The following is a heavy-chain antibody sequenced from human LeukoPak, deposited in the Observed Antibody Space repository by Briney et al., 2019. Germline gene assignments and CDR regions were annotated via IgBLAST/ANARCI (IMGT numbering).Heavy chain of an antibody. D-gene: IGHD5-12*01. CDR3: AGERGYSGSFDY. CDR1: GSSISSYY. J-gene: IGHJ4*02. Sequence: PSETLSLTCTVSGSSISSYYWSWIRQLPGKGLEWIGYIYYSGSTNYNPSLKSRVTISVDTSKNQFSLKLSSVTAADTAVYYCAGERGYSGSFDYWGQGTLVTVSS. CDR2: IYYSGST. V-gene: IGHV4-59*08.